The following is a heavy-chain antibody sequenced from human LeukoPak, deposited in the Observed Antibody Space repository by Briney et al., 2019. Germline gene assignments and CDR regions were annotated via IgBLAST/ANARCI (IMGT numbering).Heavy chain of an antibody. CDR3: ARDQSSSSPFDY. V-gene: IGHV3-30*04. CDR2: ISYDGSNK. CDR1: GFTFSSYA. Sequence: GGSLRLSCAASGFTFSSYAMHWVRQARGKGLEWVAVISYDGSNKYYADSVKGRFTISRDNSKNTLYLQMNSLRAEDTAVYYCARDQSSSSPFDYWGQGTLVTVSS. D-gene: IGHD6-6*01. J-gene: IGHJ4*02.